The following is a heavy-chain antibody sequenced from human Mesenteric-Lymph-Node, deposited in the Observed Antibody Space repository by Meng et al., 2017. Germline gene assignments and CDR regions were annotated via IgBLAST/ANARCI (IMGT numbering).Heavy chain of an antibody. CDR2: ISWNSGSI. CDR3: AKDIGYCSGGSCYQEGYYYYGMDV. CDR1: GFTFDDYA. Sequence: SLKISCAASGFTFDDYAMHWVRQAPGKGLEWVSGISWNSGSIGYADSVKGRFTISRDNAKNSLYLQMNSLRAEDTALYYCAKDIGYCSGGSCYQEGYYYYGMDVWGQGTTVTVSS. D-gene: IGHD2-15*01. J-gene: IGHJ6*02. V-gene: IGHV3-9*01.